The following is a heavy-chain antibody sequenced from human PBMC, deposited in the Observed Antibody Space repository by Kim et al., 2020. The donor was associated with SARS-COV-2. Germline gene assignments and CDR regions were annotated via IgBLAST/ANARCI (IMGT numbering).Heavy chain of an antibody. CDR1: GYTFTSYY. J-gene: IGHJ4*02. CDR3: ASESREYSNRRDY. D-gene: IGHD4-4*01. Sequence: ASVKVSCKASGYTFTSYYMHWVRQAPGQGLEWIGIINPSGGSTSNEQKFQGRVTMTRDTSTSTVYMELSSLRSEDTAVYYFASESREYSNRRDYWGQGTLVTVSS. V-gene: IGHV1-46*01. CDR2: INPSGGST.